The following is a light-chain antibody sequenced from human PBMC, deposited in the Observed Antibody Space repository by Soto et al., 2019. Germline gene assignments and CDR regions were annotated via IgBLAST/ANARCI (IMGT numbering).Light chain of an antibody. Sequence: DIQMTQSPSTLSASVGDRVTITCRASQSIRSWVAWYQQKPGTAPKLLIYDASTLESGVPSRFSGSGSGTEFTLTINSLQPHDFATYYCQQYDDYPLTFGGGTKVEIK. CDR1: QSIRSW. CDR3: QQYDDYPLT. J-gene: IGKJ4*01. CDR2: DAS. V-gene: IGKV1-5*01.